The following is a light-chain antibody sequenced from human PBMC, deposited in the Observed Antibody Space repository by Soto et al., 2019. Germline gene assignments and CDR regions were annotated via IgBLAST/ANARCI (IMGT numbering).Light chain of an antibody. J-gene: IGLJ3*02. CDR1: SSDIGDYDY. V-gene: IGLV2-14*01. CDR2: DVT. Sequence: QSALTQPASVSGSPGQSITISCTGTSSDIGDYDYVSWYQHLPGKAPKLLIFDVTHRPSGVSDRFSGSKSGNTASLTISGVRPEDEADYYCCSYAATSTLVFGGGTKLTVL. CDR3: CSYAATSTLV.